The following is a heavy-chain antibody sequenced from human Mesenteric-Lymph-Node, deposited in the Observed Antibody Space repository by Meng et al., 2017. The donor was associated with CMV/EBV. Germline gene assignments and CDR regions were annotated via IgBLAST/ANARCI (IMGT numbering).Heavy chain of an antibody. CDR1: GFTVSSNY. D-gene: IGHD6-6*01. CDR3: ARARLVRLNYFDY. V-gene: IGHV3-53*01. J-gene: IGHJ4*02. Sequence: GASLKISCAASGFTVSSNYMSWVRQAPGKGLEWVSVIYSGGSTYYADSVRGRFTISRDNADNSLFLQMNSLRADDTAVYYCARARLVRLNYFDYWGQGTLVTVSS. CDR2: IYSGGST.